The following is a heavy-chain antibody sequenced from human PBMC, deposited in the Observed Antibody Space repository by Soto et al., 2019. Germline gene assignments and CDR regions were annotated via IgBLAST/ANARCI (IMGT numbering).Heavy chain of an antibody. D-gene: IGHD3-22*01. J-gene: IGHJ5*02. V-gene: IGHV4-34*01. CDR2: INHSGST. CDR3: ARGGYYYDSSGPNWFDP. CDR1: GGSFSGYY. Sequence: SETLSLTCAVYGGSFSGYYWSWIRQPPGKGLEWIGEINHSGSTNYNPSLKSRVTISVDTSKNQFSLKMSSLTAADTAVYYCARGGYYYDSSGPNWFDPWGQGTLVT.